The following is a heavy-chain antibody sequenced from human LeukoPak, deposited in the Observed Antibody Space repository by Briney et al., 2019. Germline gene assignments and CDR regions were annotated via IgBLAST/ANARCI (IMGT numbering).Heavy chain of an antibody. CDR1: GGSFTGYY. J-gene: IGHJ6*03. Sequence: SETLSLPCGVYGGSFTGYYWTWIRQPPGKGLEWIAEINHSGSTNYNPSLKSRVTTSVDTSKNQFSLKVSSVTAADTAVYYCARGYCSGGSCYSYYYYNYMDVWGKGTTVTVSS. D-gene: IGHD2-15*01. CDR2: INHSGST. CDR3: ARGYCSGGSCYSYYYYNYMDV. V-gene: IGHV4-34*01.